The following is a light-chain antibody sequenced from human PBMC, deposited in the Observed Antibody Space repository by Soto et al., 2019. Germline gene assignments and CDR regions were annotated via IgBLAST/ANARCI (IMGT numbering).Light chain of an antibody. V-gene: IGKV1-16*02. CDR1: QGISNH. CDR3: QQYHSYPVT. CDR2: AAD. J-gene: IGKJ4*01. Sequence: DIQMTQSPSSLSVSLGDRVTITCRASQGISNHLAWLQQKPGKAPKSPIYAADTLQSGVPSKFSGSGSGSGTDFTLTISSLQPEDFATYYCQQYHSYPVTFGGGTRVEI.